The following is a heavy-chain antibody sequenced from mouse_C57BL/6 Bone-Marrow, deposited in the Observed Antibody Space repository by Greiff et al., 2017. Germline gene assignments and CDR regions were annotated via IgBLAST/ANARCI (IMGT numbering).Heavy chain of an antibody. J-gene: IGHJ3*01. V-gene: IGHV14-4*01. CDR2: IDPENGDT. CDR3: TTGDGYTGGFAY. Sequence: EVQLQQSGAELVRPGASVKLSCTASGFNIKDDYMHWVKQRPEQGLEWIGWIDPENGDTEYASKFQGKATITADTSSNTAYLQLSSLTSEDTAVYYCTTGDGYTGGFAYWGQGTLVTVSA. CDR1: GFNIKDDY. D-gene: IGHD2-3*01.